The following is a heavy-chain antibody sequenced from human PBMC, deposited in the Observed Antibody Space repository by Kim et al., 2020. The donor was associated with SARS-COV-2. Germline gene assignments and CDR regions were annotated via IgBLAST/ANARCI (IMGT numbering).Heavy chain of an antibody. CDR2: INSDGSIT. J-gene: IGHJ4*02. D-gene: IGHD1-26*01. CDR3: ASLRGSYSDN. Sequence: GGSLRLSCAGSGFTFSTYWMHWVRQAPGKGLVWVSRINSDGSITTYADSVKGRFTISRDNAKNTLYLQMNSLRAEDTAVYYCASLRGSYSDNWDQGTLVTVSS. V-gene: IGHV3-74*01. CDR1: GFTFSTYW.